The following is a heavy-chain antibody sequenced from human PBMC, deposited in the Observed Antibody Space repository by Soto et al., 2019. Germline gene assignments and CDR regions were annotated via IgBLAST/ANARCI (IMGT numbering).Heavy chain of an antibody. CDR1: GFTFTSYT. CDR2: ISSSSSYI. CDR3: AREDYDILTGYYRVDYYYGMDV. J-gene: IGHJ6*02. Sequence: EVQLVESGGGLVKPGGSLRLSCAASGFTFTSYTMHWVRQAPGKGLEWVSSISSSSSYIYYEDSVKGRFTISRDNAKKSLYMQMNSLRAEDTAVYYCAREDYDILTGYYRVDYYYGMDVWGQGTTVTVFS. V-gene: IGHV3-21*02. D-gene: IGHD3-9*01.